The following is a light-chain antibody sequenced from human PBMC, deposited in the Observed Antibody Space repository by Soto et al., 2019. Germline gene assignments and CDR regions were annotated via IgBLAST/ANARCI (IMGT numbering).Light chain of an antibody. CDR2: ATS. J-gene: IGKJ1*01. V-gene: IGKV3-20*01. CDR1: QTVNSDY. CDR3: HQFGYSPRT. Sequence: EIVLTQSPGTLSLSPGETATLSCRASQTVNSDYLAWFQQRPGQAPRLLIFATSRRATDIPDRFSGSGSGTDFTLAIRRLEPEDFGVYYWHQFGYSPRTFGQGTKVE.